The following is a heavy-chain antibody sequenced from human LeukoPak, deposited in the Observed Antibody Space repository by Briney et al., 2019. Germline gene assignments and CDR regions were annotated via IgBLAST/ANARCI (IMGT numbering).Heavy chain of an antibody. D-gene: IGHD7-27*01. J-gene: IGHJ4*03. CDR3: ANALMGSYFEC. CDR2: INSEGSSA. Sequence: GRSLRLSCAASGFTFSSYWMHWVRQAPGKGLVWVSRINSEGSSASYADSVKGRFTISRGNAKNTLFLQMTSLRAEDTAVYYCANALMGSYFECWGQGTLVTVSS. V-gene: IGHV3-74*01. CDR1: GFTFSSYW.